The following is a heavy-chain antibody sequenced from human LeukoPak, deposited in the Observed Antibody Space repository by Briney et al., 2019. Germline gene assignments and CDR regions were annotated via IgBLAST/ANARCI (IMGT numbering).Heavy chain of an antibody. CDR1: GGSISSYY. CDR2: IYYSGST. J-gene: IGHJ3*02. V-gene: IGHV4-59*01. Sequence: KPSETLSLTCTVSGGSISSYYWSWIRQPPGKGLEWIGYIYYSGSTNYNPTLKSRVTISVDTSKNQFSLKLSSVTAADTAVYYCARDRGAFDIWGQGTMVTVSS. CDR3: ARDRGAFDI.